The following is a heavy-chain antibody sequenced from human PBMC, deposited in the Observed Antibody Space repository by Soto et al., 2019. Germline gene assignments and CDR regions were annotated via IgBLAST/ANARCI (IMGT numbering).Heavy chain of an antibody. CDR2: ISSSSSYI. Sequence: GGSLRLSCAASGFTFSSYSMNWVRQAPGKGLEWVSSISSSSSYIYYADSVKGRFTISRDNAKNSLYLQMNSLRAEETAVYYCAREVAVAHDYWGQGTLVTVSS. CDR1: GFTFSSYS. J-gene: IGHJ4*02. CDR3: AREVAVAHDY. V-gene: IGHV3-21*01. D-gene: IGHD6-19*01.